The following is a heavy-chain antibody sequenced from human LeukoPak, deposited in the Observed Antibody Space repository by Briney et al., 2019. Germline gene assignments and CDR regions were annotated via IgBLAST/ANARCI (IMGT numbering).Heavy chain of an antibody. CDR1: GGSFSGYY. J-gene: IGHJ4*02. Sequence: SETLSLTCAVYGGSFSGYYWSWIRQPPGKGLEWIGEINHSGSTSYNPSLKSRVTISVDTSKNQFSLKLSSVTAADTAVYYCAGKVYSVDYWGQGTLVTVSS. V-gene: IGHV4-34*01. CDR3: AGKVYSVDY. CDR2: INHSGST. D-gene: IGHD4-11*01.